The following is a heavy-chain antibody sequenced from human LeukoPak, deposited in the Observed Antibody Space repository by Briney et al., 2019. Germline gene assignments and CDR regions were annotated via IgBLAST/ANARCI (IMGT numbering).Heavy chain of an antibody. D-gene: IGHD4-17*01. Sequence: ASVKVSCKASGGTFSSYAISWVRQAPGQGLEWMGGIIPIFGTANYAQKFQGRVTITADKSTSTAYMELSSLRSEDTAVYYCARDRTTLDNDAFDIWGQGTMVTVSS. CDR1: GGTFSSYA. CDR2: IIPIFGTA. J-gene: IGHJ3*02. V-gene: IGHV1-69*06. CDR3: ARDRTTLDNDAFDI.